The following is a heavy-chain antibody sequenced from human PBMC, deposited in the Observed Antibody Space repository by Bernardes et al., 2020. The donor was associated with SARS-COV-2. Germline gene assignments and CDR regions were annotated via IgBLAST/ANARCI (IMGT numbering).Heavy chain of an antibody. J-gene: IGHJ4*02. V-gene: IGHV1-2*02. Sequence: VSVKVSCKASGYSFTGYSMHWVRQAPGQGLEWMGWISPYNGDTAYAQKFQGRVTMTKDTSISTAYMDLSRLTSDDTAVYYCARGIRPPFRIAVAGWSFDYWGRGSLVTVSS. CDR3: ARGIRPPFRIAVAGWSFDY. D-gene: IGHD6-19*01. CDR1: GYSFTGYS. CDR2: ISPYNGDT.